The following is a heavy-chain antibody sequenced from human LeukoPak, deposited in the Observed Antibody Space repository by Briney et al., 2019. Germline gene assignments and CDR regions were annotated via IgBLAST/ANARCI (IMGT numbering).Heavy chain of an antibody. Sequence: GGSLGLSCAASGFTFSSYSMNWVRQAPGKGLEWVSSISSISSYIYYADSVKGRFTISRDNAKNSLYLQMNSLRAEDTAVYYCAGDFGAAGSFDSWGQGTLVTVSS. V-gene: IGHV3-21*01. CDR3: AGDFGAAGSFDS. J-gene: IGHJ4*02. CDR2: ISSISSYI. CDR1: GFTFSSYS. D-gene: IGHD6-13*01.